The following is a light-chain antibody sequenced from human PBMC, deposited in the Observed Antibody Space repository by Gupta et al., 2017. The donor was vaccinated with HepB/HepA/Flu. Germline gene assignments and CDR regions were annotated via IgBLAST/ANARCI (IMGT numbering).Light chain of an antibody. CDR3: STWDSSLSVRV. CDR1: SNNVGNQG. J-gene: IGLJ3*02. V-gene: IGLV10-54*04. CDR2: RNN. Sequence: QAGLTQPPSVSKDLRQTATLTCTGNSNNVGNQGAAWLQQHQGHPPKLLSYRNNNRPSGISERFSASRSGNTASLTITGLQPEDEAGYYCSTWDSSLSVRVFGGGTKLTVL.